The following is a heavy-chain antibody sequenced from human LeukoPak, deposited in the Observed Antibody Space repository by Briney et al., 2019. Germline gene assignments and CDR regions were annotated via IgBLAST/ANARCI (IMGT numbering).Heavy chain of an antibody. D-gene: IGHD3-3*01. CDR2: ISSSSSYI. CDR1: GFTFSSYS. Sequence: GGSLRLSCAASGFTFSSYSMNWVRRAPGKGLEWVSSISSSSSYIYYADSVKGRFTISRDNAKNSLYLQMNSLRAEDTAVYYCANTYYDFWSGYYTKEDYFDYWGQGTLVTVSS. J-gene: IGHJ4*02. V-gene: IGHV3-21*04. CDR3: ANTYYDFWSGYYTKEDYFDY.